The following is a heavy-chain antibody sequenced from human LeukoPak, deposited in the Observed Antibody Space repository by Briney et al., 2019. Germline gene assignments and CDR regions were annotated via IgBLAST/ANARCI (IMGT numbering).Heavy chain of an antibody. CDR3: ARDSDRRSDC. J-gene: IGHJ4*02. CDR2: IKEGGSET. CDR1: GFILRNYW. V-gene: IGHV3-7*05. D-gene: IGHD3-22*01. Sequence: GGSLRLSCAASGFILRNYWMSWVRQAPGKGLEWVASIKEGGSETWYVDSVKGRFTISRDSAKNSLYLQMNSLRAEDTAAYYCARDSDRRSDCWGQGTLVTVSS.